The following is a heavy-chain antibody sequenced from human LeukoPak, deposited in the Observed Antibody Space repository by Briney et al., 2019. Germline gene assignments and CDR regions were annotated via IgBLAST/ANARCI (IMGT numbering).Heavy chain of an antibody. CDR1: GGTFSSYA. V-gene: IGHV1-69*13. Sequence: SVKVSCKASGGTFSSYAISWVRQVPGQGLEWMGGIIPIFGTANYAQKFQGRVTITADESTSTAYMELSSLRSEDTAVYYCARSTMVRGSYYYYGMDVWGKGTTVTVSS. CDR2: IIPIFGTA. CDR3: ARSTMVRGSYYYYGMDV. J-gene: IGHJ6*04. D-gene: IGHD3-10*01.